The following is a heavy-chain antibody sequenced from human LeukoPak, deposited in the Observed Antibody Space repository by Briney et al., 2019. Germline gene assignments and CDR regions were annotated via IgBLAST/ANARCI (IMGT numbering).Heavy chain of an antibody. CDR2: IKQDGSEK. D-gene: IGHD2-21*01. Sequence: PGGSLRLSCAASGFTFSSYWMSWVRQAPGKGLEWVASIKQDGSEKYYVDSVKGRFTISRDNAKNSLYLQMNSLRAEDTAVYYCARDHCPPCGYYYGMDVWGQGTTVTVSS. CDR3: ARDHCPPCGYYYGMDV. V-gene: IGHV3-7*01. CDR1: GFTFSSYW. J-gene: IGHJ6*02.